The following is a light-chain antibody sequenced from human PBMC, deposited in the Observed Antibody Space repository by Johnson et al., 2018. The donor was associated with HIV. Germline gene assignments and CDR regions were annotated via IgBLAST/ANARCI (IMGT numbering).Light chain of an antibody. CDR2: ENN. V-gene: IGLV1-51*02. Sequence: SLLTQPPSVSAAPGQKVTISCSGSSSNIGNNYVSWYQQLPGTAPKLLIYENNKRPSGIPDRFSGSKSGTSATLGITGLQTGDEADYYCGTWDSSLSLLYVFGTGTKVTVL. J-gene: IGLJ1*01. CDR3: GTWDSSLSLLYV. CDR1: SSNIGNNY.